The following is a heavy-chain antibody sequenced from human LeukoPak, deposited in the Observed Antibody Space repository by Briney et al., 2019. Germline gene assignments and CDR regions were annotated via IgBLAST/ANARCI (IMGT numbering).Heavy chain of an antibody. V-gene: IGHV3-43*02. Sequence: PGGSLRLSCAASGFTSEDDAVHWVRQAPGRGLEWVSLISGVGGSTYYADSVKGRFTISRDNSKHYLYLQMKSLRTEDTALYYCAKDMESCGGDCYLGNFDYWGQGTLVTVSS. CDR1: GFTSEDDA. CDR2: ISGVGGST. CDR3: AKDMESCGGDCYLGNFDY. D-gene: IGHD2-21*02. J-gene: IGHJ4*02.